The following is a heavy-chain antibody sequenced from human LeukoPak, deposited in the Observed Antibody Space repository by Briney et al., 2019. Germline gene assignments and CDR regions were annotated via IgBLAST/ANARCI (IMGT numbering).Heavy chain of an antibody. Sequence: ASVKVSCKASGYTFTSYGISWVRQAPGQGLEWMGWINAYNDNTNYAQKFQGRVTMTTDTSTSTAYMELRSLRSDDTAVYYCARDRGCITMVRGVIICDDYWGQGTLDTVSS. D-gene: IGHD3-10*01. J-gene: IGHJ4*02. CDR3: ARDRGCITMVRGVIICDDY. CDR1: GYTFTSYG. V-gene: IGHV1-18*01. CDR2: INAYNDNT.